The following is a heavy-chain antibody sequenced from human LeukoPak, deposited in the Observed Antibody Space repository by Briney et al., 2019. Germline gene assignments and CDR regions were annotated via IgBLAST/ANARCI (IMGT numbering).Heavy chain of an antibody. V-gene: IGHV3-21*01. J-gene: IGHJ4*02. CDR2: ISSSSSYI. Sequence: GGSLRLSCAASGFTFSSYSMNWVRQAPGKGLEWVSSISSSSSYIYYADSVKGRFTISRDNAKNSLYLQMNSLRAEDTAVYYCAKEHIVVVTDTPPDYWGQGTLVTVSS. D-gene: IGHD2-21*02. CDR3: AKEHIVVVTDTPPDY. CDR1: GFTFSSYS.